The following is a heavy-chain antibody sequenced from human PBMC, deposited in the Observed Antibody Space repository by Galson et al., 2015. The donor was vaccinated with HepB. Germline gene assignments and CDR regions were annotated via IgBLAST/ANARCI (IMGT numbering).Heavy chain of an antibody. CDR2: INSDGSST. V-gene: IGHV3-74*01. CDR1: GFTFSSYW. Sequence: SLRLSCAASGFTFSSYWMHWVRQAPGKGLVWVSRINSDGSSTSYADSVKGRFTISRDNAKNTLYLQMNSLRAEDTAVYYCARGSIPLEWSDIAEFDYWGQGTLVTVSS. J-gene: IGHJ4*02. D-gene: IGHD3-3*01. CDR3: ARGSIPLEWSDIAEFDY.